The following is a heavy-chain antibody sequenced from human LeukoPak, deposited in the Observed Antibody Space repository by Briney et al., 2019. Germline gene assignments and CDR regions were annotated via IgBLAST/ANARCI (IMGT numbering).Heavy chain of an antibody. CDR1: GFTFSTYA. CDR2: ITRSGGT. J-gene: IGHJ4*02. CDR3: ATWVFLGESGYYDY. D-gene: IGHD3-10*01. V-gene: IGHV3-23*01. Sequence: PGGSLRLSCAASGFTFSTYAVTWVRQAPGKGLEWVSIITRSGGTYYADSVKGRFTISRDSSKNTLYLQMNSLRAEDTAVYYCATWVFLGESGYYDYWGQGTLVTVSS.